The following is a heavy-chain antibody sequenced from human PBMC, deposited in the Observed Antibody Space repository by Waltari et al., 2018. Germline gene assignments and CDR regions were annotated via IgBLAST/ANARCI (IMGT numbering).Heavy chain of an antibody. CDR2: IYSAGGT. CDR3: ARPGEGPSSH. V-gene: IGHV3-53*01. Sequence: EVQLVESGGGLIQPGGSLRLSCAASGIIVSANYMNWVRQAPGKGPQWVSVIYSAGGTYYADSVKGRFTISRDNTKNTVYLQMNNLKTEDTAVYYCARPGEGPSSHWGQGTLVTVSS. J-gene: IGHJ4*02. CDR1: GIIVSANY. D-gene: IGHD4-17*01.